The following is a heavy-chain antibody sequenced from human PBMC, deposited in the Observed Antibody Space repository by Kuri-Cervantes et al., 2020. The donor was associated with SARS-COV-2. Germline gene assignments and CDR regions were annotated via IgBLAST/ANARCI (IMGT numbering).Heavy chain of an antibody. V-gene: IGHV3-20*01. D-gene: IGHD3-22*01. Sequence: GGSLRLSCAASGFTFDDYGMSWVRQAPGKGLEWVSGINWNGGSTGYADSVKGRFTISRDNAKNSLYLQMNSLRAEDTALYHCARGPYYYDTSGSWWFDPWGQGTQVTVSS. CDR2: INWNGGST. CDR1: GFTFDDYG. J-gene: IGHJ5*02. CDR3: ARGPYYYDTSGSWWFDP.